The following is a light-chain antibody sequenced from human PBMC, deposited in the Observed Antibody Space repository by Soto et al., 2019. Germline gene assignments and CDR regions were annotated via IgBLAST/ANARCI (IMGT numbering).Light chain of an antibody. V-gene: IGKV1-39*01. CDR2: GAS. Sequence: DIQMTQSPSPLSASVGDRVTITCRASQTISTYLNWYQQKPGKAPKLLIYGASSLQSGVPSRFSGSGSGTDFTLTISSLQPEDFGTYDCQQSFSTPRTFGQGTKVEIK. J-gene: IGKJ1*01. CDR3: QQSFSTPRT. CDR1: QTISTY.